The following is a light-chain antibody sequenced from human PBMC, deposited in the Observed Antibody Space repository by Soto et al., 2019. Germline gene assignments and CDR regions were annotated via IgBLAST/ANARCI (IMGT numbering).Light chain of an antibody. CDR3: LVHYGGYV. CDR1: TGAVTDAYF. CDR2: STS. J-gene: IGLJ1*01. V-gene: IGLV7-43*01. Sequence: QAVVTQEPSLTVSPGGTVTLTCASSTGAVTDAYFPNWFQQKPGQAPRALIYSTSKRHSWTPARISGSLLGDKAALTLSGVHPEDEADFSCLVHYGGYVFGTGTKVTVL.